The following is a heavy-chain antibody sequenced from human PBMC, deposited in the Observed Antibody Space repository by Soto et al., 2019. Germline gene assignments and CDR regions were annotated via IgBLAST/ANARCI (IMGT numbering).Heavy chain of an antibody. J-gene: IGHJ4*02. CDR3: AGGAGDAWEVARM. Sequence: QVQLQQWGAGLLKPSETLSLTCAIFGGSFSPYHWTWIRQPPGKGLEWIGEINHDGSTNYSPSLRSLLTISADTSNDQFSLTRTSVTAADAAVYYWAGGAGDAWEVARMWGQGTRVTVSS. CDR2: INHDGST. CDR1: GGSFSPYH. V-gene: IGHV4-34*02. D-gene: IGHD1-26*01.